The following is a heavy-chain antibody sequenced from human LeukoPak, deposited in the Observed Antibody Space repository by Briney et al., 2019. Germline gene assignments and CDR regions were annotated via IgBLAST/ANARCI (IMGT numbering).Heavy chain of an antibody. CDR3: ATDLSSSWPET. V-gene: IGHV3-7*05. CDR2: IKEDGTEE. CDR1: GFTFSSSW. J-gene: IGHJ4*02. Sequence: GGSLRLSCAASGFTFSSSWMTWVRQAAGKGLEWVAHIKEDGTEEYYVDSVKGRFTISRDNAKNSLYLQMNRLRAEDTAVYYCATDLSSSWPETWGQGTLVTVSS. D-gene: IGHD6-13*01.